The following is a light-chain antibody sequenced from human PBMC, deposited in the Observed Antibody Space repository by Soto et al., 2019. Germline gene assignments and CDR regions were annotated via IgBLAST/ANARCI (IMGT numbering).Light chain of an antibody. CDR3: QQYGSSPPLT. CDR2: GAS. Sequence: EIVLTQSPGTLSLSPGERATLSCRASQSVRSSYLAWYQQIPGQAPRLLIYGASKRATGIPDRFSGSGSVTDFTLTNSRIEPEDFAVYYCQQYGSSPPLTFGGGTKVEIK. CDR1: QSVRSSY. J-gene: IGKJ4*01. V-gene: IGKV3-20*01.